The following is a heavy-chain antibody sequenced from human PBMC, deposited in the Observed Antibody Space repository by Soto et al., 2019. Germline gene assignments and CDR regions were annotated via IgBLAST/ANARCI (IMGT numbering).Heavy chain of an antibody. CDR1: GYTFTAYA. CDR3: TRSAISPYWRLIGPFDY. J-gene: IGHJ4*02. Sequence: QVQLAQSGAEERKPGASVKVSCEATGYTFTAYAMHWVRQAPGQRLEWMGWINPANGNTKNSNKFQGKLTITSDTSANTVYMELNSLTSEDTAMYYCTRSAISPYWRLIGPFDYWGQGNLVTVSS. D-gene: IGHD2-21*01. CDR2: INPANGNT. V-gene: IGHV1-3*05.